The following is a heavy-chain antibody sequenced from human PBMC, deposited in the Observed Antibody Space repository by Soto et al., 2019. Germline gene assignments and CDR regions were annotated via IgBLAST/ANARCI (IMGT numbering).Heavy chain of an antibody. J-gene: IGHJ5*02. CDR2: IYYRGST. CDR3: ARDPTP. CDR1: GGSISCGGYY. Sequence: QVQLQVTGPGLVKPSQPLSLTCTVSGGSISCGGYYWSWIRQHPGKGLELIGYIYYRGSTYHNPSLKSRVTITVDTSKNQCSLNLSSGTVADTALYYFARDPTPWGQGTLVTVSS. V-gene: IGHV4-31*03.